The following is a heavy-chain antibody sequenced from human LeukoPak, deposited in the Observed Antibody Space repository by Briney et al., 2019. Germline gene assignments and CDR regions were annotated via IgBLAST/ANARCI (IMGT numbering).Heavy chain of an antibody. D-gene: IGHD3-3*01. Sequence: GASVKVSCKASGYTFTSYYMHWVRQAPGQGLEWMGIINPSGGSTSYAQKFQGRVTITADESTSTAYMELSSLRSEDTAVYYCAAELSVFGVVPFDIWGQGTMVTVSS. CDR1: GYTFTSYY. CDR2: INPSGGST. J-gene: IGHJ3*02. V-gene: IGHV1-46*01. CDR3: AAELSVFGVVPFDI.